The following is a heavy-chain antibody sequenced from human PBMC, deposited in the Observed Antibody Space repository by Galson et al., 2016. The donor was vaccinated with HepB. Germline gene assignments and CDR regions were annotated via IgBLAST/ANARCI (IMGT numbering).Heavy chain of an antibody. CDR3: ATGVGYCVSTNCYADY. CDR2: ISSRSYI. Sequence: SLRLSCAASGFTFCSYTMNWVRQAPGKGLEWVSSISSRSYIYYADSVKGRFTISRDNAKNSLYLQMNSLRAEDTAVYYCATGVGYCVSTNCYADYWGQGTLVTVSS. V-gene: IGHV3-21*01. D-gene: IGHD2-2*01. J-gene: IGHJ4*02. CDR1: GFTFCSYT.